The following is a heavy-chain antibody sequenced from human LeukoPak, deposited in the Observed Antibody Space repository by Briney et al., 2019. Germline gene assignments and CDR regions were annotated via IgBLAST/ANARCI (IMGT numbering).Heavy chain of an antibody. CDR3: ARDHRYAFDN. V-gene: IGHV3-48*04. CDR1: GFTFRSYA. Sequence: GGSLRLSCAASGFTFRSYAIYWVRQAPGKGLEWISYVGISSGNTKYADSVKGRFTISGDSAKNSVFLQMNSLRVEDTAVFFCARDHRYAFDNWGQGTLVTVSS. J-gene: IGHJ4*02. D-gene: IGHD5-12*01. CDR2: VGISSGNT.